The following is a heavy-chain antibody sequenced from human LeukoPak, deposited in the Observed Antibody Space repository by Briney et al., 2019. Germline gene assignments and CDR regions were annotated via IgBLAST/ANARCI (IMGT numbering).Heavy chain of an antibody. CDR2: ISYDGTNK. D-gene: IGHD3-10*01. J-gene: IGHJ4*02. CDR3: AKDPGY. V-gene: IGHV3-30*18. CDR1: GFTFSSYG. Sequence: GGSLRLSCAASGFTFSSYGMHWVRQAPGKGLEWVAVISYDGTNKYYADCVKGRFTISRDNSKNTLYLQMNSLRAEDTAVYYCAKDPGYWGQGTLVTVSS.